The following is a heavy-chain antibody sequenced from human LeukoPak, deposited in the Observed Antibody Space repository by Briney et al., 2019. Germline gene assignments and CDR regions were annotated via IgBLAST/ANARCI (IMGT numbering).Heavy chain of an antibody. D-gene: IGHD6-19*01. V-gene: IGHV3-53*01. CDR3: ARDGSTGWHYFEY. Sequence: GGSLRLSCAASGFTVSSNYMSWVRQAPGKGLEWVSVIYSGGSTYYADSVEGRFTVSRDNSKNTLYLQMNSLRTEDTAVYYCARDGSTGWHYFEYWGQGTLVTVSS. CDR1: GFTVSSNY. J-gene: IGHJ4*02. CDR2: IYSGGST.